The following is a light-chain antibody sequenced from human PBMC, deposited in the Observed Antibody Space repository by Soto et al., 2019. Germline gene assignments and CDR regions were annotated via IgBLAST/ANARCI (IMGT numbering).Light chain of an antibody. CDR3: QQYQNWPLIT. CDR1: QSVSGN. J-gene: IGKJ5*01. CDR2: GAS. V-gene: IGKV3-15*01. Sequence: EIVMTQSPGTLSVSPGERVTFSCRASQSVSGNLAWYQQKPGQTPRLLIYGASTRATGIPDRFSGSGSGTEFTLTISSLQSEDFADYYCQQYQNWPLITFGQGTRLENK.